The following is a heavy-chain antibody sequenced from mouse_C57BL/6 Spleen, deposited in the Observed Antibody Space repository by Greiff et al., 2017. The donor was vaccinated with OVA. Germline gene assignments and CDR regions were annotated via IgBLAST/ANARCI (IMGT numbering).Heavy chain of an antibody. CDR1: GYTFTDYY. Sequence: VQLQQSGPVLVKPGASVKMSCKASGYTFTDYYMNWVKQSHGKSLEWIGVINPYNGGTSYNQKFKGKATLTVDKSSSTAYMELNSLTSEDSAVYYCARGGYDENYFDYWGQGTTLTVSS. CDR3: ARGGYDENYFDY. CDR2: INPYNGGT. J-gene: IGHJ2*01. V-gene: IGHV1-19*01. D-gene: IGHD2-2*01.